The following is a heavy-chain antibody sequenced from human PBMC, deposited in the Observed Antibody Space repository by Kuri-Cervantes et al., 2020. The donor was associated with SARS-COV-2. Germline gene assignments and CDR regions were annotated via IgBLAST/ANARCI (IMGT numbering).Heavy chain of an antibody. V-gene: IGHV3-73*01. D-gene: IGHD3-22*01. CDR2: VRGKANNYAT. CDR3: TSTGYDSSGYYPDY. Sequence: GGSLRLSCEVSGFLFSASAIHWVRQASGKGLEWVGRVRGKANNYATAYAASVKGRFTISRDDSKNTAYLQMNSLKTEDTAVYYCTSTGYDSSGYYPDYWGQGTLVTVSS. CDR1: GFLFSASA. J-gene: IGHJ4*02.